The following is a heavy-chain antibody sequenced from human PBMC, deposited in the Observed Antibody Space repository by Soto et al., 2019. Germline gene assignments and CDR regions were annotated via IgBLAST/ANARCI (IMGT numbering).Heavy chain of an antibody. J-gene: IGHJ4*02. Sequence: SETLSLTCAVYGGSFSGYYWSWIRQPPGKGLEWIGEINHSGSTNYNPSLKSRVTISVDTSKNQFSPKLSSVTAADTAVYYCARGNNWNYRTPHFDYWGQGTLVTVSS. CDR1: GGSFSGYY. CDR2: INHSGST. V-gene: IGHV4-34*01. CDR3: ARGNNWNYRTPHFDY. D-gene: IGHD1-7*01.